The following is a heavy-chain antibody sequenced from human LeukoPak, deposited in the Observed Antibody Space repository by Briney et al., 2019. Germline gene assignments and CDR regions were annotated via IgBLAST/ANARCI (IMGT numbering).Heavy chain of an antibody. CDR1: GFSFFSYA. CDR2: IRGSGGST. V-gene: IGHV3-23*01. Sequence: GGSLRLSCAASGFSFFSYAMGWVRQAPGKGLEWVSGIRGSGGSTYYADSVKGRFTISRDNSKNTLYLQMNSLRAEDTAVYYCAKGGDIVVVVAANALFDYWGQGTLVTVSS. J-gene: IGHJ4*02. D-gene: IGHD2-15*01. CDR3: AKGGDIVVVVAANALFDY.